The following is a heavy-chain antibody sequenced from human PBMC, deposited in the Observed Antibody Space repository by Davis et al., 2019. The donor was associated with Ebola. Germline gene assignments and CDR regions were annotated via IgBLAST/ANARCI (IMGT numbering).Heavy chain of an antibody. CDR1: GYTFSGNY. D-gene: IGHD6-19*01. CDR2: INPNSGGT. V-gene: IGHV1-2*06. Sequence: ASVKVSCKASGYTFSGNYIQWVRQAPGQGLEWMGRINPNSGGTNFAQRFQGRVTMTRDTSITTAYMELNRLRSDDTAVYYCALAYASGLYAFDIWGQGTMVTVSS. CDR3: ALAYASGLYAFDI. J-gene: IGHJ3*02.